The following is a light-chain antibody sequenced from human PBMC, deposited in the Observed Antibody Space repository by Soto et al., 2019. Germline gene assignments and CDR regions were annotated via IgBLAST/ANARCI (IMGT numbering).Light chain of an antibody. CDR2: DAS. V-gene: IGKV1-5*01. CDR3: QPYNSYSQT. Sequence: DIQMTQSPSTLSASVGDRVTITCRASQSISSWLAWYQQKPGKAPKLLIYDASSLESGVPSRFSGSGSGTEFTLTLSSLQPDDFATYYCQPYNSYSQTFGQGTKLEIK. J-gene: IGKJ2*01. CDR1: QSISSW.